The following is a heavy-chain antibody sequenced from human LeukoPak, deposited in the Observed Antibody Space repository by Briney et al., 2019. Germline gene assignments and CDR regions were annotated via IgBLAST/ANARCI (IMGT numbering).Heavy chain of an antibody. CDR1: GFTFSSYS. CDR3: ARELDIVVVPAAAFDY. V-gene: IGHV3-21*01. CDR2: ISSSSSYI. Sequence: GALRLSCAASGFTFSSYSMNWVRQAPGKGLEWVSSISSSSSYIYYADSVKGRFTISRDNAKNSLYLQMNSLRAEDTAVSYCARELDIVVVPAAAFDYWGQGTLVTVSS. J-gene: IGHJ4*02. D-gene: IGHD2-2*01.